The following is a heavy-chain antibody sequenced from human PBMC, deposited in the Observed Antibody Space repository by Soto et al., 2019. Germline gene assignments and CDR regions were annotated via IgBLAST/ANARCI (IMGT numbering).Heavy chain of an antibody. CDR1: GYTFTSYD. Sequence: QVQLVQSGAEVKKPGASVKVSCKASGYTFTSYDINWVRQATGQGLEWMGWMNPNSGNTGYAQKFQGRVTMTRNTSISTAYMELSSLRSEDTAVYYCARGPLYGDYAQYYYYYMDVWGKGTTVTVSS. J-gene: IGHJ6*03. D-gene: IGHD4-17*01. CDR2: MNPNSGNT. CDR3: ARGPLYGDYAQYYYYYMDV. V-gene: IGHV1-8*01.